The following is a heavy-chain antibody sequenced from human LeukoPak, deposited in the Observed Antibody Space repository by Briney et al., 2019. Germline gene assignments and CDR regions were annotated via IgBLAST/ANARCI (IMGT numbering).Heavy chain of an antibody. V-gene: IGHV1-18*01. D-gene: IGHD3-22*01. J-gene: IGHJ4*02. CDR3: ARDQGHLKGITMIVVVTNPFDY. CDR2: ISAYNGNT. Sequence: ASVKVSCKASGYTFTSYGISWVRQAPGQGLEWMGWISAYNGNTNYAQKLQGRVTMTTDTSTSTAYMELRSLRSDDTAVYYCARDQGHLKGITMIVVVTNPFDYWGQGTLVTASS. CDR1: GYTFTSYG.